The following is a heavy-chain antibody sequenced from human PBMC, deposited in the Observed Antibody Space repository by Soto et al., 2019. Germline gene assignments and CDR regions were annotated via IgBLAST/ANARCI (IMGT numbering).Heavy chain of an antibody. Sequence: SETLSLTCTVSGGSISSGGYYWSWIRQHPGKGLEWIGYIYYSGSTYYNPSLKSRVTISVDTSKNQFSLKLSSVTAADTAVYYCARGYGSGSHYWFDPWGQGTLVTVSS. CDR3: ARGYGSGSHYWFDP. V-gene: IGHV4-31*03. D-gene: IGHD3-10*01. CDR1: GGSISSGGYY. J-gene: IGHJ5*02. CDR2: IYYSGST.